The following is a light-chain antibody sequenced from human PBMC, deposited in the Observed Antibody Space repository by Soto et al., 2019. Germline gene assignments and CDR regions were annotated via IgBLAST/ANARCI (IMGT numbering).Light chain of an antibody. J-gene: IGKJ1*01. V-gene: IGKV3-20*01. CDR1: ESVSSSY. CDR2: GAS. Sequence: EIVLTQSPGTLSLSPGERATLSCRASESVSSSYLAWYQQKPGQAPMLLIFGASSRATGTPDMFSGSGSGTEFTLTISRMEPADFAVYYCQQHGSSPPWTFGQGTEVEIK. CDR3: QQHGSSPPWT.